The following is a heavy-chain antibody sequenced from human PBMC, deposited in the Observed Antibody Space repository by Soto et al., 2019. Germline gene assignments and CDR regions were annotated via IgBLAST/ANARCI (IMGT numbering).Heavy chain of an antibody. J-gene: IGHJ6*02. V-gene: IGHV1-69*12. CDR1: GGSLSNYG. D-gene: IGHD3-22*01. CDR3: ARGDATKIVVTTYYAMDV. CDR2: IIPVFGTP. Sequence: QVQLVQSGAEVKKPGSSVKVSCKASGGSLSNYGISWVRQAPGQGLEWMGAIIPVFGTPNYAQKFQDRVPITADESTTTVYMEMRSLTSEDTAVYYCARGDATKIVVTTYYAMDVWGQGTTVTVSS.